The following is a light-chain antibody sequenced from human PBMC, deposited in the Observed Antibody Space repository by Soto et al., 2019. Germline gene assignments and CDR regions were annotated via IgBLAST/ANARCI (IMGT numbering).Light chain of an antibody. CDR3: GSRDNILRAYV. J-gene: IGLJ1*01. CDR1: GSNLGRNY. CDR2: DNV. V-gene: IGLV1-51*01. Sequence: QAVVTQPPSVSATPGQKVTISCSGSGSNLGRNYVSWYQQLPGTAPKLLIYDNVYRFSGIPDRFSASKSGTSATLGITGLQTGDEGDYYCGSRDNILRAYVFGTGTKLTVL.